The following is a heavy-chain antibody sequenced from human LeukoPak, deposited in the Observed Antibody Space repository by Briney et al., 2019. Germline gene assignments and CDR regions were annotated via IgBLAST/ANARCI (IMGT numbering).Heavy chain of an antibody. D-gene: IGHD6-13*01. J-gene: IGHJ5*02. CDR2: ISGSGGST. V-gene: IGHV3-23*01. Sequence: GSLRLSCTASGFTFNNYAISWVRQAPGKGLEWVSAISGSGGSTYYADSLKGRFTISRDNSKNTLYLQMNSLRAEDTAVYYCAKSRRDIAAADRWGQGTLVTVSS. CDR1: GFTFNNYA. CDR3: AKSRRDIAAADR.